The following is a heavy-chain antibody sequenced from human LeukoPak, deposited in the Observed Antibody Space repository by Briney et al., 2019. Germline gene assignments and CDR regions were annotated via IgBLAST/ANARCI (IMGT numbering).Heavy chain of an antibody. V-gene: IGHV4-31*02. CDR1: GASISSGGYY. CDR2: IYYSGST. CDR3: ASTTGDSLLLVY. D-gene: IGHD4-17*01. Sequence: SQSLSLTCTVSGASISSGGYYWRWIRQHPGKGLEWIGYIYYSGSTYYNPSLKSRVTISVDTSKNQFSLKLSSVTAADTAVYYCASTTGDSLLLVYWGQGTLVTVSS. J-gene: IGHJ4*02.